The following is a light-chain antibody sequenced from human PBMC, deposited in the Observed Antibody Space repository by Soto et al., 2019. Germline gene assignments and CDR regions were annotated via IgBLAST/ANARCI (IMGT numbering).Light chain of an antibody. Sequence: DIPLTQSPSFLSASVGDRVPITCRASQGIRSYLAWYQQKPGKAPKLLIYAASTLQSGVPSRFSGSGSGTEFTLTISSLQPEDLATYYCQQLNSYPQNTGGQGTKLE. CDR1: QGIRSY. J-gene: IGKJ2*01. V-gene: IGKV1-9*01. CDR2: AAS. CDR3: QQLNSYPQNT.